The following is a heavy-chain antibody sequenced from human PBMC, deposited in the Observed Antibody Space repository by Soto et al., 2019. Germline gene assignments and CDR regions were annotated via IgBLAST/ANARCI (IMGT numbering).Heavy chain of an antibody. J-gene: IGHJ4*02. Sequence: PPETLSLTCAVSGYAITSGYHWGWIRQPPGKGLEWIGSIYHSGTTYYNPSLQSRVTMSVDTSKNLFSLKLSSVTAADTAVYFCARVWSSSTANCYRFDYWGQGTLVTVSS. CDR3: ARVWSSSTANCYRFDY. D-gene: IGHD2-2*02. V-gene: IGHV4-38-2*01. CDR1: GYAITSGYH. CDR2: IYHSGTT.